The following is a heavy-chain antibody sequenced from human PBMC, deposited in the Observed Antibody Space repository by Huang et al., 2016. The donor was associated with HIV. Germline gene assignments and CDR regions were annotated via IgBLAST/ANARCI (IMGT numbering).Heavy chain of an antibody. Sequence: MSWFRQAPGKGLEWVGFIRSRAYGGTTEYATSVRGRFTISRDDSKGIAYLQMNSLATEDTAVYYCSKQGPLPGTYLANYYYYMDVWGKGTTVTVSS. V-gene: IGHV3-49*03. CDR3: SKQGPLPGTYLANYYYYMDV. J-gene: IGHJ6*03. D-gene: IGHD1-26*01. CDR2: IRSRAYGGTT.